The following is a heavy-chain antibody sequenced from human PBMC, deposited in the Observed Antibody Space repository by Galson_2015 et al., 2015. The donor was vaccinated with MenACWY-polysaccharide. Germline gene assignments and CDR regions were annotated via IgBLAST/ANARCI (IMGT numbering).Heavy chain of an antibody. D-gene: IGHD4-17*01. CDR1: GYTFTCYG. CDR3: ARDFLSTVTTRPGY. CDR2: ISVYNGNT. J-gene: IGHJ4*02. V-gene: IGHV1-18*01. Sequence: SVKVSCKASGYTFTCYGISWVRQAPGQGLKWMGWISVYNGNTKYAQNLQGRVTMTTDTSTSTAYMELRSLRSDDTAVYYCARDFLSTVTTRPGYWGQGTLVTVSS.